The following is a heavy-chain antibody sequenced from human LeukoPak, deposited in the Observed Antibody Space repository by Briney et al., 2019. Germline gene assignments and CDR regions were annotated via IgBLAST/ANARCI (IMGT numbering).Heavy chain of an antibody. CDR3: ARESKDSSGWYELFDY. CDR2: ISYDGSNK. CDR1: GFTFSSYA. V-gene: IGHV3-30*04. D-gene: IGHD6-19*01. Sequence: GRSLRLSCAASGFTFSSYAMHWVRQAPGKGLEWVAAISYDGSNKYYADSVKGRFTISRDNSKNTLYLQMNSLRAEDTAVYYCARESKDSSGWYELFDYWGQGTLVTVSS. J-gene: IGHJ4*02.